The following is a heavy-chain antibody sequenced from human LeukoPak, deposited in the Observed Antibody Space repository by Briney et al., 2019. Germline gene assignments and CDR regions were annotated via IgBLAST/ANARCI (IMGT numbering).Heavy chain of an antibody. J-gene: IGHJ6*04. CDR3: ARENWDYYYNIDA. Sequence: PSETLSLTCTVSGYSISSGYYWGWIRPPPGKGLEWIGYIYYSGSTKYNPSLKRRVSISVDTPKNQFSLKVTSVTTADTAVYYCARENWDYYYNIDAWGKGTTVTVTS. V-gene: IGHV4-38-2*02. CDR2: IYYSGST. D-gene: IGHD7-27*01. CDR1: GYSISSGYY.